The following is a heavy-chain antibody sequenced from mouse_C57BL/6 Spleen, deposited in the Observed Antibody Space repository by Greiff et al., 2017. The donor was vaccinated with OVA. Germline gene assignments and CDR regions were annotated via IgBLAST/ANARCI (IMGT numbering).Heavy chain of an antibody. CDR2: ISDGCSYT. Sequence: EVKLMESGGGLVKPGGSLKLSCAASGFTFSSYAMSWVRQTPEKRLEWVATISDGCSYTFYPDNVKGRFTISRDNAKNNLYLQMSHLKSEDTAMYYCARSYYSNYFDYWGQGTTLTVSS. CDR3: ARSYYSNYFDY. D-gene: IGHD2-5*01. CDR1: GFTFSSYA. J-gene: IGHJ2*01. V-gene: IGHV5-4*03.